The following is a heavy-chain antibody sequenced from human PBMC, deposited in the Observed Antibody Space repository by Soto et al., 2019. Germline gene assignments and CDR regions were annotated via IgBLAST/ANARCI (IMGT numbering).Heavy chain of an antibody. J-gene: IGHJ4*02. CDR2: VYYSGST. V-gene: IGHV4-30-4*01. CDR3: ATESSGSSPLHFDF. CDR1: GGSVSSGYHY. Sequence: QVLLEESGPGLVKPSQTLSLTCTVSGGSVSSGYHYWSWIRQPPGKGLDWIGYVYYSGSTYYNPSLGSRVTISIDTSKNQFSLKLNPVTASDAAVYFCATESSGSSPLHFDFWGQGALVSVSS. D-gene: IGHD3-22*01.